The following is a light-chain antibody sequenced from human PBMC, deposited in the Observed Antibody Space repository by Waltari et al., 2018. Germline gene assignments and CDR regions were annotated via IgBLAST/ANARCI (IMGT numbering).Light chain of an antibody. Sequence: EIVLTQSPGTLSLSPGESDTLSCRASQRVGSNYLAWYQQRPGQAHRLLIYDASSRATGIPDRFSGGGSGTDFTLSISRLEPEDCAVYYCQHYVRTWAFGQGTKVEIK. J-gene: IGKJ1*01. V-gene: IGKV3-20*01. CDR1: QRVGSNY. CDR3: QHYVRTWA. CDR2: DAS.